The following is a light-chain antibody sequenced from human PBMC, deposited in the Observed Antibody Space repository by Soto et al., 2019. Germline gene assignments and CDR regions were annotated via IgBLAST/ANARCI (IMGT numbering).Light chain of an antibody. V-gene: IGKV3-20*01. J-gene: IGKJ1*01. Sequence: ETVLTQSPGTLSLSPGERATLSCRASQTIRRNYLAWYRQTPGQAPRLVIYGASNRATGIADRFSGSGSGSDFTLIISRLEPEDFALYYCQQYGSSPWTFGQGNKVEIK. CDR3: QQYGSSPWT. CDR2: GAS. CDR1: QTIRRNY.